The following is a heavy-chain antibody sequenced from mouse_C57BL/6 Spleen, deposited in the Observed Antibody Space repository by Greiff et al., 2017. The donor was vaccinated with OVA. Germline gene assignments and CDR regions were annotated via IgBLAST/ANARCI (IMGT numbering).Heavy chain of an antibody. CDR2: IYPRDGST. D-gene: IGHD1-1*01. Sequence: VQVVESDAELVKPGASVEISCKVSGYTFTDHTIHWMKQRPEQGLEWIGYIYPRDGSTKYNEKFKGKATLTADKSSSTAYMQLNSLTSEDSAVYFCARRDYGSSWYFDVWGTGTTVTVSS. V-gene: IGHV1-78*01. J-gene: IGHJ1*03. CDR3: ARRDYGSSWYFDV. CDR1: GYTFTDHT.